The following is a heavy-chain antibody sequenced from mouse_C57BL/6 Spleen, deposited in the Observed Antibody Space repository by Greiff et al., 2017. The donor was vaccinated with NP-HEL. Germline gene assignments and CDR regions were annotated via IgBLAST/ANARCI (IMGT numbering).Heavy chain of an antibody. CDR2: INPGSGGT. D-gene: IGHD2-10*01. Sequence: QVQLKQSGAELVRPGTSVKVSCKASGYAFTNYLIEWVKQRPGQGLEWIGVINPGSGGTNYNEKFKGKATLTADKSSSTAYMQLSSLTSEDSAVYFCARKAYLKLAYWGQGTLVTVSA. J-gene: IGHJ3*01. CDR3: ARKAYLKLAY. V-gene: IGHV1-54*01. CDR1: GYAFTNYL.